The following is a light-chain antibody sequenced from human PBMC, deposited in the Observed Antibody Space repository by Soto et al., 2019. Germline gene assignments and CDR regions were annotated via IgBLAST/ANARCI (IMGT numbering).Light chain of an antibody. CDR2: DVT. CDR1: SSDVGDYNY. Sequence: QSALTQPASVSGSPGQSITISCAGTSSDVGDYNYVSWYQQHPGTAPKLIIFDVTYRPSGVSNRFSGSKSGNTASLTISGLQAEDEADYYCSSYTTTSTHVLFGGGIKLTVL. J-gene: IGLJ2*01. V-gene: IGLV2-14*03. CDR3: SSYTTTSTHVL.